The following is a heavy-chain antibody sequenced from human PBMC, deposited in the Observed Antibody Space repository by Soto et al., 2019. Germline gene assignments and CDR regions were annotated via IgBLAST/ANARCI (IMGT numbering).Heavy chain of an antibody. D-gene: IGHD2-21*02. CDR1: GFDFSGFW. Sequence: VQVVESGGGLVQPGGSLRLSCEVSGFDFSGFWMNWVRQAPGKGLEWVANINHGGSEKNFVDSVKGRFTISRDNAKNSLYLQMNSLRAEDTAVYYCARGGRDLDYWGQGTLFTVSS. J-gene: IGHJ4*02. CDR2: INHGGSEK. V-gene: IGHV3-7*04. CDR3: ARGGRDLDY.